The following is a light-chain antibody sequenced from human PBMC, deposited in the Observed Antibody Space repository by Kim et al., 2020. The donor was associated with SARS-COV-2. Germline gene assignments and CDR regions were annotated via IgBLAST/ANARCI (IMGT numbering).Light chain of an antibody. CDR3: QQYYSTASIT. Sequence: TINCKSGQSVLYSSNNKNYLAWYQQKPGQPPKLLIYWVSTRESGVPDRFSGSGSGTDFTLTISSLQAEDVAVYYCQQYYSTASITFGQGTRLEIK. CDR1: QSVLYSSNNKNY. J-gene: IGKJ5*01. V-gene: IGKV4-1*01. CDR2: WVS.